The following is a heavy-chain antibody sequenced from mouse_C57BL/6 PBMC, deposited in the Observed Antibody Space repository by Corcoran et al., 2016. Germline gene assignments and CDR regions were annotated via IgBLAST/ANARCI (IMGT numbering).Heavy chain of an antibody. D-gene: IGHD1-1*01. CDR2: INPNNGGT. CDR1: GYTFTDYN. J-gene: IGHJ4*01. CDR3: ARGNYYGSSYGLAMDY. Sequence: EVQLQQSGPELVKPGASVKIPCKASGYTFTDYNMDWVKQSHGKSLEWIGDINPNNGGTIYNQKFKGKATLTVDKSSSTAYMVLRSLTSEDTAVYYCARGNYYGSSYGLAMDYWGQGTSVTVSS. V-gene: IGHV1-18*01.